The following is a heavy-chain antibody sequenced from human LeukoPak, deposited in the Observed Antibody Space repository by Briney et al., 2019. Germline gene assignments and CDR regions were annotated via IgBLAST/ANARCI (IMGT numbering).Heavy chain of an antibody. J-gene: IGHJ6*02. CDR1: GFAFRSYE. Sequence: PGGSLRLSCAASGFAFRSYEMNWVRQAPGKGLEWVSHISSSGNTIYYADSVKGRFTISRDNAKKSLYLQMNRLRAEDTAVYYCAREPYAVGNGIDVWGQGTTVTVSS. CDR2: ISSSGNTI. CDR3: AREPYAVGNGIDV. D-gene: IGHD4-17*01. V-gene: IGHV3-48*03.